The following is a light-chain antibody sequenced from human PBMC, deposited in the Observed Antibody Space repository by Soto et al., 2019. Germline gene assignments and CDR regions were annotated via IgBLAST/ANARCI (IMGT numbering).Light chain of an antibody. J-gene: IGKJ4*01. CDR3: QQHSDRLT. CDR2: DAF. Sequence: DIVLTQSPATLSLSPGERATLSCRASQSVASYLAWYQKQPGQAPRLVIFDAFNRANGIPARFSGSGSRTDFTLTISSLEPEDFAVYYCQQHSDRLTFGGGTRVEI. V-gene: IGKV3-11*01. CDR1: QSVASY.